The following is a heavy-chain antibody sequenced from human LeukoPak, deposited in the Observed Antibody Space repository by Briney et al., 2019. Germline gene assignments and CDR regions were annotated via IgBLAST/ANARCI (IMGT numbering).Heavy chain of an antibody. J-gene: IGHJ4*02. D-gene: IGHD3-3*01. CDR3: ARDRSVNDH. Sequence: ASVKISCNASGYNFSNYGMSWVRQAPGQGVEWMGWVSVYKGNTQYAQKFQDRVTMTTDTSTSTVYMELRGLESDDTAVYYCARDRSVNDHWGQGTLVTVSS. CDR2: VSVYKGNT. CDR1: GYNFSNYG. V-gene: IGHV1-18*01.